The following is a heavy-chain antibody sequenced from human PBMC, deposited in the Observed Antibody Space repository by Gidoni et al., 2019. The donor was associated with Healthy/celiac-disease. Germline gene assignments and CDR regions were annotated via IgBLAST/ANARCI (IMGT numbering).Heavy chain of an antibody. J-gene: IGHJ4*02. Sequence: QVQLVESGGGVVQPGRSLRLSCAASGFTFSRYGMHWVRQAPGKGLEWVAVIWYDGSNKYYADSVKGRFTISRDNSKNTLYLQMNSLRAEDTAVYYCARGGGGSGGPQWFIDYWGQGTLVTVSS. D-gene: IGHD2-15*01. CDR3: ARGGGGSGGPQWFIDY. CDR1: GFTFSRYG. CDR2: IWYDGSNK. V-gene: IGHV3-33*01.